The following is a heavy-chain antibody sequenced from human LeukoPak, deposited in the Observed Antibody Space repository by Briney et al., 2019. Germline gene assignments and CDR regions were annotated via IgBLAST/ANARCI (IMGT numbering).Heavy chain of an antibody. CDR1: GGSISSYY. Sequence: KTSETLSLTCTVSGGSISSYYWSWIRQPPGKGLEWIGYIYYSGSTNYNPSLKSRVTISVDTSKNQFSLKLSSVTAADTAVYYCARWLQLPATNAFDIWGQGTMVTVSS. V-gene: IGHV4-59*01. CDR2: IYYSGST. J-gene: IGHJ3*02. D-gene: IGHD5-12*01. CDR3: ARWLQLPATNAFDI.